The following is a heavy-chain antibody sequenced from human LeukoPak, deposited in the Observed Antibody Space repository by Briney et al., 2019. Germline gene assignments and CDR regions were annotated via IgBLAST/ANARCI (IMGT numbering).Heavy chain of an antibody. CDR2: INPSGGST. CDR1: GYTFTSYY. J-gene: IGHJ6*03. Sequence: GASVKVSCKASGYTFTSYYMHWVRQAPGQGLEWMGIINPSGGSTSYAQKFQGRVTMTRDTSTSTVYMELSSLRSEDTAVYYCARDRAMAGYSSGWSKGYYYYYYMDVWGKGSTVTISS. V-gene: IGHV1-46*01. D-gene: IGHD6-19*01. CDR3: ARDRAMAGYSSGWSKGYYYYYYMDV.